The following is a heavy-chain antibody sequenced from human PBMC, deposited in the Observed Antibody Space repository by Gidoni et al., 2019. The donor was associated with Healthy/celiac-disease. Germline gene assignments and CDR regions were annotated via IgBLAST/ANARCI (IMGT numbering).Heavy chain of an antibody. CDR2: IDPSDSYT. J-gene: IGHJ3*02. Sequence: EVQLVQSGAEVNKPGESRRISCQVSGYSFTSYWISWVRQMPGKGLEWMGRIDPSDSYTNYSPSFQGHVTISADKSISTAYLQWSSLKASDTAMYYCARHDSISNAFDIWGQGTMVTVSS. CDR3: ARHDSISNAFDI. D-gene: IGHD2-21*02. V-gene: IGHV5-10-1*03. CDR1: GYSFTSYW.